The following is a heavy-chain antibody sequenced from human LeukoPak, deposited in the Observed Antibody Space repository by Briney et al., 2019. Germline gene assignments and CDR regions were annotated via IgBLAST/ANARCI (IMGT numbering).Heavy chain of an antibody. Sequence: PSETLSLTCTVSGGSISSSSYYWGWIRQPPGKGLEWIGSIYYSGSTYYNPSLKSRVTISVDTSKNQFSLKLSSVTAADTAVYYCARDRGGRSDAFDIWGQGTMVTVSS. CDR1: GGSISSSSYY. D-gene: IGHD3-10*01. CDR2: IYYSGST. J-gene: IGHJ3*02. V-gene: IGHV4-39*02. CDR3: ARDRGGRSDAFDI.